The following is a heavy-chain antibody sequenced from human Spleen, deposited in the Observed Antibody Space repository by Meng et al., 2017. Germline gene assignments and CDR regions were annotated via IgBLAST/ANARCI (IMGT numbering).Heavy chain of an antibody. CDR3: ARVSAYYYDSSGLRTFDY. CDR2: ISSSSYI. V-gene: IGHV3-21*01. D-gene: IGHD3-22*01. J-gene: IGHJ4*02. Sequence: GGSLRLSCAASGFTFSSYSMNWVRQAPGKGLEWVSSISSSSYIYYADSVKGRFTISRDNAKNSLYLQMNSLRAEDTAVYYCARVSAYYYDSSGLRTFDYWGQGTLVTVSS. CDR1: GFTFSSYS.